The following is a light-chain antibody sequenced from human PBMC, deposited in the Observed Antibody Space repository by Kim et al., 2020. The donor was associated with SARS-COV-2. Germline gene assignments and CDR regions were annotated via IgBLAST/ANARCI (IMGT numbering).Light chain of an antibody. CDR2: AAS. J-gene: IGKJ1*01. CDR1: QGINTY. CDR3: QKYNTAPWT. V-gene: IGKV1-27*01. Sequence: DIQMTQSPSSLSASVGDRVTISCRASQGINTYLAWYQHKRGKPPKLLIFAASTLQSGVPPRFSGSGSGTDFTLTISNLQPEDVATYYCQKYNTAPWTFGQGTKVE.